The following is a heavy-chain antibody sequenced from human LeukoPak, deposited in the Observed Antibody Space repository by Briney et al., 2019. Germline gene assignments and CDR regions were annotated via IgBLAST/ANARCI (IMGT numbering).Heavy chain of an antibody. Sequence: RASETLSLTCAVSGDSITNSRYHWAWVRQPPGKGLEWMASIYHTGGTYYNSSLKSRVTISVDTSKNLFSLELTSVTAADTAVYYCARHLMAVMDPWGQGTLVTVSS. CDR2: IYHTGGT. J-gene: IGHJ5*02. CDR3: ARHLMAVMDP. V-gene: IGHV4-39*01. D-gene: IGHD2-8*01. CDR1: GDSITNSRYH.